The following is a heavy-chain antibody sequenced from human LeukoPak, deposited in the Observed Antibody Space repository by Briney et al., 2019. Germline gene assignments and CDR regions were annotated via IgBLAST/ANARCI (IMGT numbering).Heavy chain of an antibody. J-gene: IGHJ5*02. D-gene: IGHD5-12*01. CDR3: ARYSSSGYRYFDL. CDR2: IYPGDSDT. CDR1: GYSFTSYW. Sequence: GESLKISCKGSGYSFTSYWIGWVRQMPGKGLGWMGIIYPGDSDTRYSPSFQGQVTMSVDKSTRTAYLQWTTLKATDSGMYYCARYSSSGYRYFDLWGQGTLVTVSS. V-gene: IGHV5-51*01.